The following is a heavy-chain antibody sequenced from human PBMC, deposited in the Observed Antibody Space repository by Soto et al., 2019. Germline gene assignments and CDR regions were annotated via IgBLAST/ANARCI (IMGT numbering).Heavy chain of an antibody. J-gene: IGHJ4*02. D-gene: IGHD3-10*02. CDR2: ISGSGGST. V-gene: IGHV3-23*01. CDR1: GFTFSSYA. CDR3: GRNAIFVRGVPDEY. Sequence: GGSLRLSCAASGFTFSSYAMSWVRQAPGKGLEWVSAISGSGGSTYYADSVKGRFTISRDNSKNTLYLQMNSLRPEDTAVYYCGRNAIFVRGVPDEYWGQGTPVTVSS.